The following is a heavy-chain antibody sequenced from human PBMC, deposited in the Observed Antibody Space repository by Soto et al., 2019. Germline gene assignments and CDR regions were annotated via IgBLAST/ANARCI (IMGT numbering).Heavy chain of an antibody. CDR2: INHSGST. CDR3: ARGPIAATIMSPPFDY. Sequence: LSLTCAVYCGSFSGYYWSWIRQPPGKGLEWIGEINHSGSTNYNPSLKSRVTISVDTSKNQFSLKLSSVTAADTAVYYCARGPIAATIMSPPFDYWGQGTLVTVSS. D-gene: IGHD5-12*01. CDR1: CGSFSGYY. V-gene: IGHV4-34*01. J-gene: IGHJ4*02.